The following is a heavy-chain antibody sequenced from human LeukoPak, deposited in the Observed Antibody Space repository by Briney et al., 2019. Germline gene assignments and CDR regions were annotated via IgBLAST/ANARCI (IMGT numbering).Heavy chain of an antibody. D-gene: IGHD1-26*01. CDR2: INPNSGGT. V-gene: IGHV1-2*02. CDR3: ARGDSGSYLGDFDY. J-gene: IGHJ4*02. CDR1: GYTFTGYY. Sequence: ASVKVSCKASGYTFTGYYMHWVRQAPGQGLECMGWINPNSGGTNYAQKFQGRVTMTRDTSISTAYMELSRLRSDDTAVYYCARGDSGSYLGDFDYWGQGTLVTVSS.